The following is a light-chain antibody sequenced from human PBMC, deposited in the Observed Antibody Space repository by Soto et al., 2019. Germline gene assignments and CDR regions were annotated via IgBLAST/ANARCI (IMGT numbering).Light chain of an antibody. J-gene: IGLJ2*01. CDR1: SSNIGSNY. CDR2: RNN. V-gene: IGLV1-47*01. CDR3: AAWDDSLSGVV. Sequence: QAVLTQPPSASGTHGQRVTISCSGSSSNIGSNYVFWYQHLPGTAPKLLIYRNNQRPSGVPDRFSGSKSGTSASLAISGLRSEDETDYYCAAWDDSLSGVVFGGGTQLTVL.